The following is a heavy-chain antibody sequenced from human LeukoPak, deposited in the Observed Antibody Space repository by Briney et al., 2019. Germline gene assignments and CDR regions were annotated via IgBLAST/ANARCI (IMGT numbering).Heavy chain of an antibody. J-gene: IGHJ4*02. CDR1: GFTFKSDG. CDR2: IQYDGGKK. CDR3: AKESGSGPFDY. D-gene: IGHD2-15*01. Sequence: GGSLRLSCAASGFTFKSDGMHWVRQAPGRGLEWVAFIQYDGGKKDYADSMKGRFTISRDNSKNTLYLQMNSLRTEDTAVYYCAKESGSGPFDYWGQGTLFTVSS. V-gene: IGHV3-30*02.